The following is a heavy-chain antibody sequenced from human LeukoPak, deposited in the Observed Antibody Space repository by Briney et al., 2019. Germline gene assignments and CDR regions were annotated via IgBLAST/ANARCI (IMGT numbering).Heavy chain of an antibody. CDR1: GFTFSSYS. J-gene: IGHJ4*02. CDR3: ARDLIAAAGTVDY. D-gene: IGHD6-13*01. CDR2: ISSSSSYI. V-gene: IGHV3-21*01. Sequence: PGGSLRLSCAASGFTFSSYSMNWVRQAPGKGLEWVSSISSSSSYIYYADSVKGRFTISRDNAKNSLYLQMNSLRAEGTAVYYCARDLIAAAGTVDYWGQGTLVTVSS.